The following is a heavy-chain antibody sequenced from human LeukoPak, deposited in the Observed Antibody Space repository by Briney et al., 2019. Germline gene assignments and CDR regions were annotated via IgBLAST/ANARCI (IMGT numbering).Heavy chain of an antibody. J-gene: IGHJ4*02. CDR3: AREWYSSGWYYFDY. CDR2: IYSGGST. V-gene: IGHV3-53*01. Sequence: GGSLRLSCAASGFTVSSNYVSWVRQAPGKGLEWVSVIYSGGSTYYADSVKGRFTISRDNSKNTLYLQMNSLRAEDTAVYYCAREWYSSGWYYFDYWGQGTLVTVSS. D-gene: IGHD6-19*01. CDR1: GFTVSSNY.